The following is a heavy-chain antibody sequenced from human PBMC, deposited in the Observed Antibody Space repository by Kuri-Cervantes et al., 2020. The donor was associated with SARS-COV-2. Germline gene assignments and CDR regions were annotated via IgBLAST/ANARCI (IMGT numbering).Heavy chain of an antibody. D-gene: IGHD7-27*01. Sequence: GESLKISCAASGFTFSGYSMNWIRQAPGKGLEWDASIDSSSDYIYHADSVKGRLTISRDDAKTSLYLQMNSLKPEDTAVYYCAREEGGELGEAFDYWGQGALVTVSS. CDR2: IDSSSDYI. CDR1: GFTFSGYS. V-gene: IGHV3-21*01. CDR3: AREEGGELGEAFDY. J-gene: IGHJ4*02.